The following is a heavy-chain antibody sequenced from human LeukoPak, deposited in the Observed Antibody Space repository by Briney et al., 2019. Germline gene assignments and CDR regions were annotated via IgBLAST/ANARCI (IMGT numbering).Heavy chain of an antibody. Sequence: SETLSLTCTVSGGSISSYYWSWIRQPAGKGLEWTGRTSSSGSTNYNPSLKSRVTISVDTSKNQFSLKLSSVTAADTAVYFCARGPYSYDSSGAFDIWGQGTMVTVSS. V-gene: IGHV4-4*07. CDR3: ARGPYSYDSSGAFDI. CDR2: TSSSGST. J-gene: IGHJ3*02. CDR1: GGSISSYY. D-gene: IGHD3-22*01.